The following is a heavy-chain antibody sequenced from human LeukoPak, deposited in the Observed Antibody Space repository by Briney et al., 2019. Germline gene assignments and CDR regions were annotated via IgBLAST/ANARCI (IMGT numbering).Heavy chain of an antibody. CDR2: IIPIFGTA. D-gene: IGHD3-22*01. Sequence: SVKVSCKASGGTFSSYAISWVRQAPGQGLEWMGRIIPIFGTANYAQKFQGRVTITTDESTSTAYMELSSLRSGDTAVYYCASTLYYYDSSGYSLWGQGTLVTVSS. CDR3: ASTLYYYDSSGYSL. CDR1: GGTFSSYA. V-gene: IGHV1-69*05. J-gene: IGHJ4*02.